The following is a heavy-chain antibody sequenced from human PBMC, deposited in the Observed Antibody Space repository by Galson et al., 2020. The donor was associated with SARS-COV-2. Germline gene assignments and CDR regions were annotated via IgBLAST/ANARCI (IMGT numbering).Heavy chain of an antibody. CDR2: IDHSGST. CDR3: ARGVRDDTNGIYYLLNYYHGLDV. CDR1: GGSLTTYY. Sequence: SETLSLTCAVYGGSLTTYYWSWIRQPPGRGLEWIGDIDHSGSTNYNGSLKSRVTISIDTSKNQFSLKLSSVTAADTAVYYCARGVRDDTNGIYYLLNYYHGLDVWGQGTTVTVSS. J-gene: IGHJ6*02. D-gene: IGHD2-8*01. V-gene: IGHV4-34*01.